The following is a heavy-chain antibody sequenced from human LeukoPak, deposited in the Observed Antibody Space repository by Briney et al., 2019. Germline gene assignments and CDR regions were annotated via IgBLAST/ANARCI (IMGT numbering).Heavy chain of an antibody. CDR3: ARQGTYSSAIGMGY. CDR2: INPSGGST. CDR1: GYTFNNHY. Sequence: ASVKVSCTASGYTFNNHYMYWVRQAPGQGLEWMGVINPSGGSTSYAQKFQGRVTMTRDTSTRTVYMEVNSLRSEDTAVYYCARQGTYSSAIGMGYWGQGTLITVSS. V-gene: IGHV1-46*02. D-gene: IGHD6-19*01. J-gene: IGHJ4*02.